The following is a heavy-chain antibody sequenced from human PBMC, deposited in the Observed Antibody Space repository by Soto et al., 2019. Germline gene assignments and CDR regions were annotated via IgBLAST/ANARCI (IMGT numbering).Heavy chain of an antibody. CDR1: GYTFTSYY. J-gene: IGHJ4*02. D-gene: IGHD1-26*01. CDR2: INPSGGST. CDR3: ARDDSGFSGSHYIDYFNY. V-gene: IGHV1-46*01. Sequence: ASVKVSCKASGYTFTSYYMHWVRQAPGQGLEWMGIINPSGGSTNYAQKFQGRVTMTRDTSTGTVYMQLSSLTSEDTAVYYCARDDSGFSGSHYIDYFNYWGQGALVTVSS.